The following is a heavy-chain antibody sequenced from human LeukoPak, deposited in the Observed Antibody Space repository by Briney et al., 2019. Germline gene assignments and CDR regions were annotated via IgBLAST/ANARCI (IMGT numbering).Heavy chain of an antibody. Sequence: SETLSLTCTVSGGSISGYYWSWIRQPPGRGLEWIAYVTYSGTTNYNPSLKSRVTISADTSKNQFSLKLTSVTAADTAMYYCARHRSWQQLPSFDPWGQGTLVTVSS. V-gene: IGHV4-59*08. D-gene: IGHD6-13*01. CDR3: ARHRSWQQLPSFDP. CDR2: VTYSGTT. CDR1: GGSISGYY. J-gene: IGHJ5*02.